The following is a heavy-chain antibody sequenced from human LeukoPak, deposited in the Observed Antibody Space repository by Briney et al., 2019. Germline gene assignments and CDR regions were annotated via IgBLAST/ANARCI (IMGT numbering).Heavy chain of an antibody. J-gene: IGHJ3*02. D-gene: IGHD5-12*01. CDR3: AKSELTWVATDAYGAFDI. V-gene: IGHV3-30*02. Sequence: GGSLRLSCAASGFTFSSYGMHWVRQAPGKGLEWVAFIRYDGSNKYYADSVKGRFTISRDNSKNTLYLQMNSLRAEDTAVYYCAKSELTWVATDAYGAFDIWGQGTMVTVSS. CDR2: IRYDGSNK. CDR1: GFTFSSYG.